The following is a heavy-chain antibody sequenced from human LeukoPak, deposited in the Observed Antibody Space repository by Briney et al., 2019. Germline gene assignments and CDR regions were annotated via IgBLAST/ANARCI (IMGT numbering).Heavy chain of an antibody. Sequence: PGGSLRLSCAASGFTFSSYEMNWVRQAPGKGLEWVSYISSSGSTIYYADSVKGRFTISRDNAKNSLYLKMNSLRAEDTALYYCARRAKSGSYPYYYYYYMDVWGKGTTVTVSS. D-gene: IGHD1-26*01. CDR2: ISSSGSTI. CDR1: GFTFSSYE. J-gene: IGHJ6*03. V-gene: IGHV3-48*03. CDR3: ARRAKSGSYPYYYYYYMDV.